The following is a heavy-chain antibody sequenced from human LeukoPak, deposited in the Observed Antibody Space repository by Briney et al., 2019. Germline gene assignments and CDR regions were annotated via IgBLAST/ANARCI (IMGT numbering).Heavy chain of an antibody. Sequence: SVKVSCKASGGTFSSYTVSWVRQAPGQGLEWMGRIIPILGIANYAQKFQGRVTITADKSTSTAYMELSSLRSDDTAVYYCARARTPLIAAAGTHYYYGMDVWGQGTTVTVSS. CDR3: ARARTPLIAAAGTHYYYGMDV. D-gene: IGHD6-13*01. CDR1: GGTFSSYT. V-gene: IGHV1-69*02. J-gene: IGHJ6*02. CDR2: IIPILGIA.